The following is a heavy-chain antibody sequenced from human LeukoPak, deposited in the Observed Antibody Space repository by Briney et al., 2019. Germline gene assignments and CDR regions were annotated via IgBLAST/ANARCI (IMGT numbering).Heavy chain of an antibody. Sequence: IYPGDSDTRYSPSFQGQVTISADKSISTAYLQWSSLKASDTAMYYCARLFKRDIVATELGYWGQGTLVTVSS. D-gene: IGHD5-12*01. CDR2: IYPGDSDT. CDR3: ARLFKRDIVATELGY. J-gene: IGHJ4*02. V-gene: IGHV5-51*01.